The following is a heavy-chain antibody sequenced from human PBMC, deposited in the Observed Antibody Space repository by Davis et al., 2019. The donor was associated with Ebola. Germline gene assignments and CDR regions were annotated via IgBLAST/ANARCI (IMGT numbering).Heavy chain of an antibody. J-gene: IGHJ4*02. D-gene: IGHD4-11*01. CDR3: AKDLGLQAFDY. CDR1: GFTFSSYG. CDR2: ISYDGSNK. Sequence: PGGSLRLSCAASGFTFSSYGMHWVRQAPGKGLEWVAVISYDGSNKYYADSVKGRFTISRDNSKNTLYLQMNSLRAEDTAVYYCAKDLGLQAFDYWGQGTLVTVSS. V-gene: IGHV3-30*18.